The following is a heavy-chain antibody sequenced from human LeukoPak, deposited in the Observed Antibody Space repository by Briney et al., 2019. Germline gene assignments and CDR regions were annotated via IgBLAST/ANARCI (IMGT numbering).Heavy chain of an antibody. CDR2: TSYDGSDN. CDR3: ARSSINYPPQPLDY. CDR1: GFTFSSFA. Sequence: GGSLRLSCAASGFTFSSFALHWVRQAPGKGLEWVAVTSYDGSDNYYADSVKGRFTISRDNSKNTLYLQMNSLRADDTAVYYCARSSINYPPQPLDYWGQGTLVTVSS. V-gene: IGHV3-30-3*01. J-gene: IGHJ4*02. D-gene: IGHD1-7*01.